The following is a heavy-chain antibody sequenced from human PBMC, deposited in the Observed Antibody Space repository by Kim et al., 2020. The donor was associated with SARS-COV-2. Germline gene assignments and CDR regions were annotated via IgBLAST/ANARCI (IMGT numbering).Heavy chain of an antibody. J-gene: IGHJ4*02. CDR3: TTARAGHY. CDR1: GFTFSNSC. CDR2: IITKSDGGSS. D-gene: IGHD3-10*01. V-gene: IGHV3-15*01. Sequence: GGSLRLSCAASGFTFSNSCMTWVRQAPGNGLEWVGGIITKSDGGSSEYSATVRCTFTIANSGTKHTLKLQMHRPEAKAADIYSCTTARAGHYWGQG.